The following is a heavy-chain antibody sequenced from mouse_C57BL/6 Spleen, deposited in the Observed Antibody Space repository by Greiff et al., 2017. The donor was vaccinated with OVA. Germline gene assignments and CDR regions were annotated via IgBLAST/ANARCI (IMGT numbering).Heavy chain of an antibody. CDR2: IDPANGNT. CDR3: ASLHYYGSSGDYYAMDY. V-gene: IGHV14-3*01. D-gene: IGHD1-1*01. Sequence: VQLQQSVAELVRPGASVKLSCTASGFNIKNTYMHWVKQRPEQGLEWIGRIDPANGNTKYAPKFQGKATIPADPSSNTAYLQLSSLTSEDTAIDYWASLHYYGSSGDYYAMDYWGQGTSVTVSS. CDR1: GFNIKNTY. J-gene: IGHJ4*01.